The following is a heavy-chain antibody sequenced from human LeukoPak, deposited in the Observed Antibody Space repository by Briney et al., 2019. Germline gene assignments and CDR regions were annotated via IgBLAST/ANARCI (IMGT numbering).Heavy chain of an antibody. V-gene: IGHV4-31*03. CDR3: ARVSRAVWFDP. CDR1: GGSISSGGYY. D-gene: IGHD3-3*02. CDR2: TYYSGST. Sequence: PSQTLSLTCTVSGGSISSGGYYWSWIRQHPGKGLEWIGYTYYSGSTYYNPSLKSRVTISVDTSKNQFSLKLSSVTAADTAVYYCARVSRAVWFDPWGQGTLVTVSS. J-gene: IGHJ5*02.